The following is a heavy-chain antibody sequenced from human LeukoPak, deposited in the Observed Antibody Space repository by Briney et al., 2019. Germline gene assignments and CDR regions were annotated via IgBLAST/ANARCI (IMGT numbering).Heavy chain of an antibody. V-gene: IGHV3-66*01. CDR1: GFTVTSNY. CDR2: IYCGGNI. CDR3: ARGDGHCDPYFHY. Sequence: GGSLTLSCPASGFTVTSNYMSWVRQAPGKWLEWVSVIYCGGNIYFADSVKGKFTISRDNSKNILYLQMNSLRAEDAAVYYCARGDGHCDPYFHYWGQGTLVADCS. D-gene: IGHD5-24*01. J-gene: IGHJ4*02.